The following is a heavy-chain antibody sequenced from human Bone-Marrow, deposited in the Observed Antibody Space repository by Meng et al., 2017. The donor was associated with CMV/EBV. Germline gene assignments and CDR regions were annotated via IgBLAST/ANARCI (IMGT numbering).Heavy chain of an antibody. CDR1: GFTFSNAW. D-gene: IGHD3-3*01. Sequence: SCAASGFTFSNAWMSWVRQAPGKGLEWVGRIKSKTDGGTTDYAAPVKGRFTISRDDSKNTLYLQMNSLKTEDTAVYYCTTPELRFLESHYYYYYGMDVWGQGTTVTVSS. J-gene: IGHJ6*02. V-gene: IGHV3-15*01. CDR3: TTPELRFLESHYYYYYGMDV. CDR2: IKSKTDGGTT.